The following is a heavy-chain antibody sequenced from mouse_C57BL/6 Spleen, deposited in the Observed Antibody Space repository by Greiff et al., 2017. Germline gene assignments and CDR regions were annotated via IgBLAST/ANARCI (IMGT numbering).Heavy chain of an antibody. CDR1: GYSFTGYY. CDR3: ARTPLYDGYYGY. D-gene: IGHD2-3*01. J-gene: IGHJ2*01. V-gene: IGHV1-42*01. Sequence: EVQLQQSGPELVKPGASVKISCKASGYSFTGYYMNWVKQSPEKSLEWIGEINPSTGGTTYNQKFKAKATLTVDKSSSTAYMQLKSLTSEDSAVYYCARTPLYDGYYGYWGQGTTLTVSS. CDR2: INPSTGGT.